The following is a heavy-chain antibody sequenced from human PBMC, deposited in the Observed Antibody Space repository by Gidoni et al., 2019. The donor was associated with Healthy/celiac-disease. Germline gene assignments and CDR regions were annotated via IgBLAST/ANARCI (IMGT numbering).Heavy chain of an antibody. D-gene: IGHD2-15*01. CDR3: ATSGVVTRYYYYYYYMDV. Sequence: EVQLVQSGAEVKKPGESLRISCKGSGYSFTSYLISWVRQMPGKGLEWMGRIDPSDSYTNYSPSFQGHVTISADKSISTAYLQWSSLKASDTAMYYCATSGVVTRYYYYYYYMDVWGKGTTVTVSS. V-gene: IGHV5-10-1*03. CDR1: GYSFTSYL. J-gene: IGHJ6*03. CDR2: IDPSDSYT.